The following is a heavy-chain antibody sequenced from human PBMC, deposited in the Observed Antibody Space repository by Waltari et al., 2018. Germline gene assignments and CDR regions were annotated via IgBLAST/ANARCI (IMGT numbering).Heavy chain of an antibody. V-gene: IGHV3-21*01. Sequence: CAASGFTFSSYSMNWVRQAPGKGLEWVSSISSSSSYIYYADSVKGRFTISRDNAKNSLYLQMNSLRAEDTAVYYCARSYSSGPRNYYYYGMDVWGQGTTVTVSS. J-gene: IGHJ6*02. CDR2: ISSSSSYI. CDR1: GFTFSSYS. CDR3: ARSYSSGPRNYYYYGMDV. D-gene: IGHD6-19*01.